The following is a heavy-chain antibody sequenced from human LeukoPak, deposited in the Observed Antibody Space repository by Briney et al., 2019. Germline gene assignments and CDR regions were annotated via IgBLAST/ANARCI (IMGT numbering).Heavy chain of an antibody. D-gene: IGHD3-22*01. Sequence: GGSLRLSCAASGFTFSSYAMSWVRQAPGKGLEWVSAISGSGGSTYYADSVKGRFTISRDNSKNTLYLQMNSLRAEDTAVYYCARNLNYDSSGYPIDYWGQGTLVTVSS. J-gene: IGHJ4*02. CDR1: GFTFSSYA. V-gene: IGHV3-23*01. CDR3: ARNLNYDSSGYPIDY. CDR2: ISGSGGST.